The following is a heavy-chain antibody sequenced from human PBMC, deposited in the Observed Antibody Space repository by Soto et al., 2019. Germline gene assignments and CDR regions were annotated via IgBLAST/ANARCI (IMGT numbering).Heavy chain of an antibody. CDR2: VSIGGST. V-gene: IGHV3-23*01. CDR3: AKRRGAGGHFDY. Sequence: LRLSCSASGFTFTSYALGWGRQGPGKGLEWVAVVSIGGSTHYADSVRGRFTISRDNSKNTLSLQMNSLTAEDTAVYFCAKRRGAGGHFDYWGQGALVTVSS. CDR1: GFTFTSYA. J-gene: IGHJ4*02. D-gene: IGHD2-15*01.